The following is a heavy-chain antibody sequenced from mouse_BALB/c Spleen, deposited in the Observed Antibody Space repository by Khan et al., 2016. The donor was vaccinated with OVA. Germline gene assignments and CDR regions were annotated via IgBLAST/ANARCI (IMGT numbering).Heavy chain of an antibody. CDR1: GFSLTNYG. Sequence: QVQLKESGPGLVAPSQSLSITCTISGFSLTNYGVHWVRQPPGKGLEWLVVIWSDGSTTYNSALKSRLTISKDNSTSHVFLKMNSLQTDDTARYLCAGQPYYHYNIMDYWGQGTSVTVSS. D-gene: IGHD2-10*01. CDR2: IWSDGST. J-gene: IGHJ4*01. CDR3: AGQPYYHYNIMDY. V-gene: IGHV2-6-1*01.